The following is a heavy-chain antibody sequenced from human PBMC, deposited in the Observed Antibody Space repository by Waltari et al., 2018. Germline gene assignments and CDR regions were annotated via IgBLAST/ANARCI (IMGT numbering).Heavy chain of an antibody. D-gene: IGHD2-2*01. CDR3: ARELSYHYYFDY. CDR2: ISSSGSTI. J-gene: IGHJ4*02. V-gene: IGHV3-11*04. Sequence: QVQLVESGGGLVKPGRSLRLSCAASRFTFSAYYLRWLRQAPGKGLEWVSYISSSGSTIYYADSVKGRFTISRDNAKNSLYLQMNSLRAEDTAVYYCARELSYHYYFDYWGQGTLVTVSS. CDR1: RFTFSAYY.